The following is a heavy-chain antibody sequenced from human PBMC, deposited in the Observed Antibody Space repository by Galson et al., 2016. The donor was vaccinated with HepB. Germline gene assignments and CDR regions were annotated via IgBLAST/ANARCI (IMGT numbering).Heavy chain of an antibody. J-gene: IGHJ5*02. CDR1: GFSLRPSDVA. CDR3: AHSLSTVGGFDP. CDR2: IYLADAQ. V-gene: IGHV2-5*02. Sequence: PALVKPTQTLTLPCTFSGFSLRPSDVAVGWIRQPPVKALEWLALIYLADAQRYNSSLKSRLTVNKDTSKNQVVLKMTNMDPVDTGTYYCAHSLSTVGGFDPWGQGTLVTVSS. D-gene: IGHD1-26*01.